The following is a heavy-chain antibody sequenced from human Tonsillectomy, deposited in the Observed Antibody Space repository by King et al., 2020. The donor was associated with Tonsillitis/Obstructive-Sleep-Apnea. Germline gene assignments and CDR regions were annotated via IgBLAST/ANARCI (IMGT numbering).Heavy chain of an antibody. Sequence: VQLQQWGAGLLKPSETLSLTCAVYGGSFSYYFWTWIRQPPGKGLEWIGEINHSGSTYYNPSLKSRVTISVDTSTNKFSLKVSSVNAADTAVYYCARGIPIFGVIVTGSYSYMDAWGKGTTVTVSS. D-gene: IGHD3-3*02. CDR3: ARGIPIFGVIVTGSYSYMDA. CDR1: GGSFSYYF. J-gene: IGHJ6*03. V-gene: IGHV4-34*01. CDR2: INHSGST.